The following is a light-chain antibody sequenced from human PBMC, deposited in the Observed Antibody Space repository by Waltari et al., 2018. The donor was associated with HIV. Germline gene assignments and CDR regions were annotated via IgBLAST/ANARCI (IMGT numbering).Light chain of an antibody. V-gene: IGKV3-11*01. CDR2: DAS. Sequence: EIVLTQSPATLSVSPGETATLSCRANESITFYLAWYQQKPGQAPRLLIYDASRRATGVPPRFSGSGSGTDFSLTITSVQPEDFAIYYCQQRSSWPPGLFGQGTRL. CDR3: QQRSSWPPGL. J-gene: IGKJ5*01. CDR1: ESITFY.